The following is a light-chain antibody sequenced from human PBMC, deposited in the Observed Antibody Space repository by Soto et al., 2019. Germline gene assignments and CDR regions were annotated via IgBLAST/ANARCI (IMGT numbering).Light chain of an antibody. CDR2: DAS. J-gene: IGKJ4*01. CDR1: QSVSSN. Sequence: IVLTQSAATLSVSPGERATLSCRASQSVSSNLAWYQQKPGQAPRLLIYDASNRATGIPARFSGSGSGTDFTLTISSLEPEDFAVYYCQQRSNLPPLTFGGGTKVDIK. V-gene: IGKV3-11*01. CDR3: QQRSNLPPLT.